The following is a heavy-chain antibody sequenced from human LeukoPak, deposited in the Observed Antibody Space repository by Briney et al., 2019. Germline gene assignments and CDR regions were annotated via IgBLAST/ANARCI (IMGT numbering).Heavy chain of an antibody. D-gene: IGHD1-26*01. V-gene: IGHV3-66*01. J-gene: IGHJ4*02. CDR3: ARSWGIVGATGGVFDY. CDR2: IYSGGST. CDR1: GLTVSSNY. Sequence: GGSLRLSCAASGLTVSSNYMSWVRQAPGKGLEWVSVIYSGGSTYYADSVKGRFTISRDNSKNTLYLQMNSLRAEDTAVYYCARSWGIVGATGGVFDYWGQGTLVTVSS.